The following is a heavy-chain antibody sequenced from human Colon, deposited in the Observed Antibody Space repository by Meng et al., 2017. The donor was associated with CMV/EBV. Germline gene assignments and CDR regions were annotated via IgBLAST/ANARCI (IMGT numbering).Heavy chain of an antibody. V-gene: IGHV3-11*01. CDR3: AKLGKYYDTSGYTI. CDR1: GFTFGFKNYA. CDR2: ISSSGSTT. J-gene: IGHJ4*02. Sequence: GESLKISCAASGFTFGFKNYAMSWVRQAPGKGLEWVSYISSSGSTTYHADSVKGRFTISRDNAKNSLYLQMNSLRADDTAVYYCAKLGKYYDTSGYTIWGQGTPVTVSS. D-gene: IGHD3-22*01.